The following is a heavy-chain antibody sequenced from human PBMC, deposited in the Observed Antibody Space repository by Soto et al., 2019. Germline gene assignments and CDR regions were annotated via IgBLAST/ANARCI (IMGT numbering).Heavy chain of an antibody. D-gene: IGHD2-2*01. J-gene: IGHJ3*02. Sequence: QVQLVQSGAEVKKPGSSVKVSCKASGGTFSSYAISWVRQAPGQGLEWMGGIIPIFGTANYAQKFQGRVMITADESTSTAYMELSSLRSEDTAVYYCATPTPIVVVPAATDAFDIWGQGTMVTVSS. CDR1: GGTFSSYA. V-gene: IGHV1-69*01. CDR2: IIPIFGTA. CDR3: ATPTPIVVVPAATDAFDI.